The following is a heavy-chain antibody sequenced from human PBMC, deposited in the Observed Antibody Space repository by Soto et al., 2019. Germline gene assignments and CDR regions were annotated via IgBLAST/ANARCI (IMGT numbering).Heavy chain of an antibody. D-gene: IGHD3-10*01. Sequence: PSETLSLTCTVSGGSISSSSYYWGWIRQPPGKGLEWIGSIYYSGSTYYNPSLKSRVTISVDTSKNLFSLKLCSVTAAYTAVFYCASTAYYYGSGSQHYGMDVWGQGTTVTVSS. V-gene: IGHV4-39*01. CDR2: IYYSGST. CDR3: ASTAYYYGSGSQHYGMDV. J-gene: IGHJ6*02. CDR1: GGSISSSSYY.